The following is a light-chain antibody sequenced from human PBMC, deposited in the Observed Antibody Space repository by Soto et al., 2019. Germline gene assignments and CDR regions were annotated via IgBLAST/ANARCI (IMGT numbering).Light chain of an antibody. J-gene: IGLJ1*01. V-gene: IGLV2-23*02. CDR1: SSDVGSYNL. CDR2: EVS. Sequence: QSALTQPASVSGSPGQSITISCTGTSSDVGSYNLVSWYQQHPGKAPKLMIYEVSKRPSGVSDRFSGSKSGYTASLTISGLQAEDEADFYCCSYAGGSTGFGAGTKLTVL. CDR3: CSYAGGSTG.